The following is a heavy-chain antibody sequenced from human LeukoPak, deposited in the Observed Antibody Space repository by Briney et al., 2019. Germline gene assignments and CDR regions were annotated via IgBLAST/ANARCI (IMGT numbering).Heavy chain of an antibody. V-gene: IGHV4-59*01. CDR2: IYYSGTT. CDR1: GGSISSYY. J-gene: IGHJ4*02. CDR3: ARGVYIAAAQYGY. D-gene: IGHD6-13*01. Sequence: SETLSLTCTVSGGSISSYYWSWIRQPPGKGLEWIGYIYYSGTTNYNPSLKSRVTISVDTSKNQFSLKLSSVTAADTAVYYSARGVYIAAAQYGYWGQGTLVTVSS.